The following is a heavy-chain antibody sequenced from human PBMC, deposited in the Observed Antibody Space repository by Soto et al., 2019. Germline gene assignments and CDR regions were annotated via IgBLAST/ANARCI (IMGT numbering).Heavy chain of an antibody. J-gene: IGHJ6*02. CDR2: ISYDGSNK. V-gene: IGHV3-30*18. CDR1: GFTFSSYG. CDR3: AKDDNDYYDYRHTYYYYGMDV. D-gene: IGHD4-17*01. Sequence: PGGSLRLSCAASGFTFSSYGMHWVRQAPGKGLVWVAVISYDGSNKNYADSVKGRFTISRDNSKNTLYLQMNSLRAEDTAVYYCAKDDNDYYDYRHTYYYYGMDVWGQGTTVTVSS.